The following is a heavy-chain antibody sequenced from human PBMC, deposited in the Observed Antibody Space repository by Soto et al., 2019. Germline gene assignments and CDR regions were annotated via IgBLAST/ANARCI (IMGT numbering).Heavy chain of an antibody. D-gene: IGHD3-3*01. CDR1: GGTFSSYA. V-gene: IGHV1-69*01. CDR3: ARAGYDFLGWFDP. Sequence: QVQLVQSGAEVKKPGSSVKVSCKASGGTFSSYAFSWVRQAPGQGLEWMGGIIPIFGTANYAQKFQGRVTITADESTSTAYMELSSLRSEYMAVYYCARAGYDFLGWFDPWGQGTLVTVSS. CDR2: IIPIFGTA. J-gene: IGHJ5*02.